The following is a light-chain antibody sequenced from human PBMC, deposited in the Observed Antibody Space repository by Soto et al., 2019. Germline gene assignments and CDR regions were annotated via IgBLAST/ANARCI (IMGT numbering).Light chain of an antibody. Sequence: IVLTQSQGTLDLSPGERATLSCRASQSVSSRYLAWYQKKPGQPPRLLIYGASSRATGIPDRFTGSGSGTDFTLTISRLEPEDIAVYHCQQYGSSVTFGGGTKVEIK. CDR1: QSVSSRY. CDR2: GAS. V-gene: IGKV3-20*01. CDR3: QQYGSSVT. J-gene: IGKJ4*01.